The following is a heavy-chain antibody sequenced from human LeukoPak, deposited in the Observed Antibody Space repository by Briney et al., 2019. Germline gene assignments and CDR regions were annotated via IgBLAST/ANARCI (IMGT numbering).Heavy chain of an antibody. Sequence: SQTLSLTCTVSGGSISSGSYYWSWIRQPAGKGLEWIGRIYTSGSTNYNPSLKSRVTISLDTSKNQFSLKLSSVTAADTAVYYCAGRYNWNDEGWFDPWGQGTLVTVSS. CDR2: IYTSGST. J-gene: IGHJ5*02. CDR3: AGRYNWNDEGWFDP. V-gene: IGHV4-61*02. D-gene: IGHD1-1*01. CDR1: GGSISSGSYY.